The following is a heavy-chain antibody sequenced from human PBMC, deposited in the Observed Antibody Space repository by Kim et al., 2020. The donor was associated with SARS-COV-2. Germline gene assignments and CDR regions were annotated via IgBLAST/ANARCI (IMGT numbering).Heavy chain of an antibody. Sequence: GGSLRLSCAASGFTFTTYSMNWVRRAPGKGLEWVSFITPNGMIYDADSMTGRFTTSRDNTKNSVFLQMNNLRSEDTAVYYCARDLNEGCGYLLDVWGHGT. V-gene: IGHV3-21*01. J-gene: IGHJ6*02. CDR1: GFTFTTYS. CDR2: ITPNGMI. D-gene: IGHD3-22*01. CDR3: ARDLNEGCGYLLDV.